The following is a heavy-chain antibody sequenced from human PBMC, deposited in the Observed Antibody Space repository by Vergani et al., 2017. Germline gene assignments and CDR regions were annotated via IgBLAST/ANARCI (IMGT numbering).Heavy chain of an antibody. D-gene: IGHD2-21*02. CDR3: ARHLAYCGGDCYPYYYGMDV. Sequence: QLQLQESGPGLVKPSETLSLTCTVSGGSISSSSYYWGWIRQPPGKGLEWIGSIYYSGSTYYNPSLKSRVTISVDTSKNQFSLKRISVTAADTAVYYCARHLAYCGGDCYPYYYGMDVWGQGTTVTVSS. V-gene: IGHV4-39*01. CDR2: IYYSGST. CDR1: GGSISSSSYY. J-gene: IGHJ6*02.